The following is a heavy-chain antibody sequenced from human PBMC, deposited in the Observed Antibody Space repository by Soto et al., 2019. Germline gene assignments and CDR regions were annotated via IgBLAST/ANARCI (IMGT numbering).Heavy chain of an antibody. CDR2: ISGSGGST. J-gene: IGHJ5*02. CDR1: GFTFSSYA. Sequence: EVQLLESGGGLVQPGGSLRLSCAASGFTFSSYAMSWVRQAPGKGLEWVSAISGSGGSTYYADSVKGRFTISRDNSKNTLYLQMNSLRAEATAVYYCAKGADVLMTTVTRGWFDPWGQGTLVTVSS. CDR3: AKGADVLMTTVTRGWFDP. D-gene: IGHD4-17*01. V-gene: IGHV3-23*01.